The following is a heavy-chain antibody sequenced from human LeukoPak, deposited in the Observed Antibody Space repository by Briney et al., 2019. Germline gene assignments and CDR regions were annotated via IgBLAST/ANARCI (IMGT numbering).Heavy chain of an antibody. CDR2: IDDSGNT. D-gene: IGHD3-10*01. V-gene: IGHV4-59*01. J-gene: IGHJ3*02. CDR3: ARSYYHNSGSHTVFDAFDI. Sequence: SETLSLTCTVSGGSISRYYWSWIRRPPGKGLEWIGYIDDSGNTNYNPSLKSQVTISVDKSKNQFSLKLSFVTAADTAMYYCARSYYHNSGSHTVFDAFDIWGQGTRVTVSS. CDR1: GGSISRYY.